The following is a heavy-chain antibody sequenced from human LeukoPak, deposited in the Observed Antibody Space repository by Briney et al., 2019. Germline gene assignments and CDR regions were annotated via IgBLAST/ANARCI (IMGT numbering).Heavy chain of an antibody. J-gene: IGHJ1*01. CDR2: IYTSGST. D-gene: IGHD4-17*01. CDR1: GGSISSYY. Sequence: KTSETLSLTCTVSGGSISSYYWSWIRQPAGKGLEWIGRIYTSGSTNYNPSLMSRVTMSVDTSKNQFSLKLSSVTAADTAVYFCAREKHDYGDYYFQHRGQGTLVTVSS. CDR3: AREKHDYGDYYFQH. V-gene: IGHV4-4*07.